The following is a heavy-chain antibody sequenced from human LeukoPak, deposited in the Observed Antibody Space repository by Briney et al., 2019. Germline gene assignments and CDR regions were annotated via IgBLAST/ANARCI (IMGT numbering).Heavy chain of an antibody. CDR3: AKGLGASAEDAFDI. CDR2: ISWNSGSI. V-gene: IGHV3-9*01. J-gene: IGHJ3*02. CDR1: GFTFDDYA. Sequence: PGGSLLLSCAASGFTFDDYAMHWVRPAPGKGLGWVSVISWNSGSIGYADSVKGRFTISRDNAKNSLYLQMNSLRAEDTALYYCAKGLGASAEDAFDIWGQGTMVTVSS. D-gene: IGHD3-10*01.